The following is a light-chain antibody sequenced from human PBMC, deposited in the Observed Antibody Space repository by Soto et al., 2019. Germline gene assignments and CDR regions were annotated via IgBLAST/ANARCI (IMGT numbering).Light chain of an antibody. CDR3: CLYVGGRTYL. CDR2: DDT. CDR1: VGL. Sequence: QSAMTQHASVSGFPGKSITISCTGTVGLVSWYQQHPGKVPKLIIYDDTKRPSGVSSRFSGSKPGNTASLTISGLQTEDEADYYCCLYVGGRTYLFGTGTKGTV. J-gene: IGLJ1*01. V-gene: IGLV2-23*01.